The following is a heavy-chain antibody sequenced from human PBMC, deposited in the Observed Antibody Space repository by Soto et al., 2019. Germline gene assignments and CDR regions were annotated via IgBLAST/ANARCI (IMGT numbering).Heavy chain of an antibody. CDR1: GYTFTGYY. V-gene: IGHV1-2*04. D-gene: IGHD3-9*01. CDR3: AREGYDILTGYYDPRGMDA. J-gene: IGHJ6*02. Sequence: VKVSCKASGYTFTGYYMHWVRQAPGQGLEWMGWINPNSGGTNYAQKFQGWVTMTRDTSISTAYMELSRLRSDDTAVYYCAREGYDILTGYYDPRGMDAWGQGTTVTVSS. CDR2: INPNSGGT.